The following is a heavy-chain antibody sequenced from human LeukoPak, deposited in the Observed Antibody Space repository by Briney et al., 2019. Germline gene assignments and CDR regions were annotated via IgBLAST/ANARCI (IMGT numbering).Heavy chain of an antibody. J-gene: IGHJ6*02. CDR1: GGTFSSYA. D-gene: IGHD3-3*01. Sequence: KISCKASGGTFSSYAISWVRQAPGQGLEWMGGIIPIFGTANYAQKFQGRVTITADESTSTAYMELSSLRSEDTAVYYCARRAPYWDFWSGYNPYYYYGMDVWGQGTTVTVSS. V-gene: IGHV1-69*01. CDR2: IIPIFGTA. CDR3: ARRAPYWDFWSGYNPYYYYGMDV.